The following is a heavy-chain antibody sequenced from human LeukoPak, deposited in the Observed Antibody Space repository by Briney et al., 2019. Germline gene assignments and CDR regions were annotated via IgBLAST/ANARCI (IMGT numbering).Heavy chain of an antibody. D-gene: IGHD3-22*01. J-gene: IGHJ4*02. CDR3: ARGIDYYDSSGLD. Sequence: VSVIYSGGSTYYADSVKGRFTISRDNSKNTLYLQMNSLRAEDTAVYYCARGIDYYDSSGLDWGQGTLVTVSS. CDR2: IYSGGST. V-gene: IGHV3-53*01.